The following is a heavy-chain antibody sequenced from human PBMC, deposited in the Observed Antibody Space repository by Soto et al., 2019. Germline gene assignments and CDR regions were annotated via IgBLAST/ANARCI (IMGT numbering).Heavy chain of an antibody. CDR2: ISYDGSNK. Sequence: SLRLSCAASGFTFSTYGMHWVRQAPGKGLEWVAVISYDGSNKYYADSVKGRFTISRDNSKNTLCLQMNSLRAEDTAVYYCAKDYYDSSGYYYLSGYFQHWGQGTLVTVSS. V-gene: IGHV3-30*18. CDR3: AKDYYDSSGYYYLSGYFQH. CDR1: GFTFSTYG. D-gene: IGHD3-22*01. J-gene: IGHJ1*01.